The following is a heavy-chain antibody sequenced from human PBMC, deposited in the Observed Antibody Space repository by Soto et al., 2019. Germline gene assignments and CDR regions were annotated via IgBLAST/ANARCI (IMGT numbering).Heavy chain of an antibody. V-gene: IGHV3-33*06. D-gene: IGHD3-3*01. CDR1: GFTFSSYG. J-gene: IGHJ4*02. Sequence: QVQLVESGGGVVQPGRSLRLSCAASGFTFSSYGMHWVRQAPGKGLEWVAVMWNDGSNEYYADSVKGRFTISRDNSKNTVYLQMNSLRAEDTAVYYCAKEFWSGPFDYWGQGTLVTVSS. CDR2: MWNDGSNE. CDR3: AKEFWSGPFDY.